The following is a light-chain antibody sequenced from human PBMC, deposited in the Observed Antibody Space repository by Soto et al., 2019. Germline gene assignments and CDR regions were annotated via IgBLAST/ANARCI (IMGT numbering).Light chain of an antibody. CDR2: ADT. CDR1: SSNIGAGYD. V-gene: IGLV1-40*01. CDR3: QSFDSSLSGAL. Sequence: QSALTQPPSVSGAPGQTVTISCTGSSSNIGAGYDVHWYRQVPGTAPKVLIYADTNRPSGVPGRFSASKSGTSASLAITGLQAEDEADYYCQSFDSSLSGALFGGGTKVTVL. J-gene: IGLJ2*01.